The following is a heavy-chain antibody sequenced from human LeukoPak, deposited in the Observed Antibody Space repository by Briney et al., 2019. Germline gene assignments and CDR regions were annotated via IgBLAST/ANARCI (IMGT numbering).Heavy chain of an antibody. CDR1: GFTFSSYS. D-gene: IGHD3-9*01. CDR2: ISSSSSYI. J-gene: IGHJ6*04. V-gene: IGHV3-21*01. Sequence: GGSLRLPCAASGFTFSSYSMNWVRQAPGKGLEWVSSISSSSSYIYYADSVKGRFTISRDNAKNSLYLQMSSLRAEDTAVYYCARDTYYDILTGPSRLDVWGKGTTVTVSS. CDR3: ARDTYYDILTGPSRLDV.